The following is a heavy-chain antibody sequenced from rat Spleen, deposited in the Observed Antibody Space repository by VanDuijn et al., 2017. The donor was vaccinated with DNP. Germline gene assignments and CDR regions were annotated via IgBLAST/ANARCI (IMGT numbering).Heavy chain of an antibody. V-gene: IGHV5S10*01. Sequence: EVQLVASGGGLVQPGRSLKLSCTASGFTFSDYHMAWVRQAPKKGLEWVATIFYDDTRTYYRDSVKGRFTISRDNAKSTLYLQLESLRSEDTATYYCATGGSPYYFDYWGQGVMVTVSS. CDR2: IFYDDTRT. D-gene: IGHD5-1*01. CDR3: ATGGSPYYFDY. J-gene: IGHJ2*01. CDR1: GFTFSDYH.